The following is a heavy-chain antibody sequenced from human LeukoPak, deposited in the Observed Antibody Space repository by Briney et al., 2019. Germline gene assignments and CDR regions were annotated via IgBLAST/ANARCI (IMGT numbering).Heavy chain of an antibody. J-gene: IGHJ6*02. V-gene: IGHV3-64D*06. CDR1: GFTFSDYA. D-gene: IGHD6-19*01. CDR3: VKGIPVAGTGNVVPCFYYYGMDV. CDR2: ISNSGGTT. Sequence: GGSLRLSCSASGFTFSDYAIHWVRQAPGKGLEYLSAISNSGGTTYYADSVKGRFTISRDNSKNTLYLQMSTLRPEDTAVYYCVKGIPVAGTGNVVPCFYYYGMDVWGQGTTVSVS.